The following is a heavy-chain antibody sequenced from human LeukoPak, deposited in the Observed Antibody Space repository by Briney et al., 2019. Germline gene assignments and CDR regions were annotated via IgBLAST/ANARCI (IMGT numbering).Heavy chain of an antibody. D-gene: IGHD6-6*01. V-gene: IGHV1-46*01. Sequence: ASVKVSCKASGYTFTSYYMHWVRQAPGQGLEWMGIINPSGGSTNYAQKFKGRVTMTRDTSTSTVYMELSSLRSEDTAVYYCARDGPRIAALGEDFDYWGQGTLVTVSS. CDR1: GYTFTSYY. CDR2: INPSGGST. CDR3: ARDGPRIAALGEDFDY. J-gene: IGHJ4*02.